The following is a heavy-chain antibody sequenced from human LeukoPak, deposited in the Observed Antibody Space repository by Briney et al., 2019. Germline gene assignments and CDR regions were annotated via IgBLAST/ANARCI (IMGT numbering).Heavy chain of an antibody. CDR2: INTNTGNP. D-gene: IGHD2-2*01. J-gene: IGHJ2*01. CDR1: GYTFTSYA. V-gene: IGHV7-4-1*02. Sequence: GASVKVSCKASGYTFTSYAMNWVRQAPGQGLEWMGWINTNTGNPTYAQGFTGRFVFSLDTSVSTAYLQISSLKAEDTAVYYCAREGIVPAAIRYFDLWGRGTLVTVSS. CDR3: AREGIVPAAIRYFDL.